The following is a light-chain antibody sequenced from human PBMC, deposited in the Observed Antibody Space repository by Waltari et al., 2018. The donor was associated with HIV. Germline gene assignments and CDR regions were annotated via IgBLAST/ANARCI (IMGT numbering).Light chain of an antibody. J-gene: IGKJ2*01. CDR3: QQYKNWPYT. Sequence: EIVMTQSPATLSVSPGERATLSCRASQSVNSNLAWYHQKPGQAPRLLIYGASTRATGIPARFSGSGSGTDFTLTISSLQSEDFAVYYCQQYKNWPYTFGQGTKLDIK. CDR2: GAS. CDR1: QSVNSN. V-gene: IGKV3-15*01.